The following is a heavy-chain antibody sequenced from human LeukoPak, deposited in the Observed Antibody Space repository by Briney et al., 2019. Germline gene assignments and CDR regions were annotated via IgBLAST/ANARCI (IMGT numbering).Heavy chain of an antibody. J-gene: IGHJ4*02. CDR1: GFTFSSYA. D-gene: IGHD3-10*01. CDR2: ISYDGSNK. Sequence: PGRSLRLSCAASGFTFSSYAMHWVRQAPGKGLEWVAVISYDGSNKYYADSVKGRFTISRDNSKNTLYLQMNSLRAEDTAVCYCARDVLDRGFGIFDYWGQGSLVTVSS. V-gene: IGHV3-30-3*01. CDR3: ARDVLDRGFGIFDY.